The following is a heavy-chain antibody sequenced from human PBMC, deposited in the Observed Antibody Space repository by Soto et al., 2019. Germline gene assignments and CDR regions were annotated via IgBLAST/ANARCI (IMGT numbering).Heavy chain of an antibody. CDR3: ARDRGYYDSSGDYYYYGMDV. J-gene: IGHJ6*02. V-gene: IGHV4-30-4*01. CDR2: IYYSGST. CDR1: GGSISSGDYY. Sequence: SETLSLTCTVSGGSISSGDYYWSWIRQPPGKGLEWIGYIYYSGSTYYNPSLKSRVTISVDTSKNQFSLKLSSVTAADTAVYYCARDRGYYDSSGDYYYYGMDVWGQGTTVTVSS. D-gene: IGHD3-22*01.